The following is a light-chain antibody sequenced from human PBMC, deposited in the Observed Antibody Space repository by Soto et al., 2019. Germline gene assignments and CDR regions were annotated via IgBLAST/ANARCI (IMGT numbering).Light chain of an antibody. CDR1: QSVLYSSNNENY. CDR3: QQYYTSPIT. Sequence: DIVMTQSPDSLAVSLGERATINCKSSQSVLYSSNNENYLAWYQQKPGQPPKLLIYWASTRESGVPDQFSGSGSGTDFTLTISSLQAEDVAVYYCQQYYTSPITFGPGTKVDI. J-gene: IGKJ3*01. V-gene: IGKV4-1*01. CDR2: WAS.